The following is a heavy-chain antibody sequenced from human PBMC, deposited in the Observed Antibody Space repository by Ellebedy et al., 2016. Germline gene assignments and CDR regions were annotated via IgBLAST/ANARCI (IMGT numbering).Heavy chain of an antibody. CDR1: GFTFGDYA. CDR3: TRYYYDSSGYYYYLSD. CDR2: IRSKAYGGTT. D-gene: IGHD3-22*01. Sequence: GGSLRLSCTASGFTFGDYAMSWFRQAPGKGLEWVGFIRSKAYGGTTEYAASVKGRFTISRDDSKSIAYLQMNSLKTEDTAVYYCTRYYYDSSGYYYYLSDWGQGTLVTVSS. J-gene: IGHJ4*02. V-gene: IGHV3-49*03.